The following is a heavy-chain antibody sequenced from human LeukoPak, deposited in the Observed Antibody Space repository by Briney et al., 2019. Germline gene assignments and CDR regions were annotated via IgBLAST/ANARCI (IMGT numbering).Heavy chain of an antibody. CDR3: ARARGDFLRAGAFDI. V-gene: IGHV4-34*01. Sequence: SETLSLTCAVYGGSFSGYYWSWIRQPPGKGLEWIGEINHSGSTNYNPSLKSRVTISVDTSKNQFSLKLSSVTAADTAVYYCARARGDFLRAGAFDIRGQGTMVTVSS. J-gene: IGHJ3*02. CDR1: GGSFSGYY. CDR2: INHSGST. D-gene: IGHD2-21*02.